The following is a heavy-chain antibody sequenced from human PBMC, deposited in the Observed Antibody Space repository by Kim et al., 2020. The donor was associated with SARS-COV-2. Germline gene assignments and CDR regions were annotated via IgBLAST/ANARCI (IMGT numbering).Heavy chain of an antibody. J-gene: IGHJ5*02. V-gene: IGHV4-34*01. CDR1: GGSFSGYY. CDR3: ARGIAAAGTNNWFDP. Sequence: SETLSLTCAVYGGSFSGYYWSWIRQPPGKGLEWIGEINHSGSTNYNPSLKSRVTISVDTSKNQFSLKLSSVTAADTAVYYCARGIAAAGTNNWFDPWGQG. D-gene: IGHD6-13*01. CDR2: INHSGST.